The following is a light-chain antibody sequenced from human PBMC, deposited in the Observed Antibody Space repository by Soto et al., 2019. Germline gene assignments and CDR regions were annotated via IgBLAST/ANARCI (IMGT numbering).Light chain of an antibody. V-gene: IGKV1D-12*01. J-gene: IGKJ4*02. CDR1: QDISSW. Sequence: DIQMTQSPSSVSASVGDRVTITCRASQDISSWLAWYQQKPGKAPKLLIYAASSLQSEVPSRFSGSGSGTDFSLTISSVQPEDFATYYCQQANSFPLTFSGGTKVEIK. CDR3: QQANSFPLT. CDR2: AAS.